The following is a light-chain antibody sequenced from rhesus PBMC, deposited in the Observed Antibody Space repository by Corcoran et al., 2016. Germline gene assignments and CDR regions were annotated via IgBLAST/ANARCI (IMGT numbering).Light chain of an antibody. CDR1: QGISNF. CDR3: QQHDNYPRT. V-gene: IGKV1S14*01. J-gene: IGKJ1*01. CDR2: FAS. Sequence: DIQMTQSPSSLSASVGDTVTITCRASQGISNFLAWYQQKPGKAPKPLIYFASNLESGVPSRFSGSGSGTDFTLPISSLQPEDFGIYYCQQHDNYPRTFGQGTKVEIK.